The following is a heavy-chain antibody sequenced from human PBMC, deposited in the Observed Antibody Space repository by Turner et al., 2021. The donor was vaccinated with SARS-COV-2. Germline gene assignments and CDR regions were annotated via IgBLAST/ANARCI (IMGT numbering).Heavy chain of an antibody. V-gene: IGHV1-69*10. Sequence: QVQLVQSGAEVKKPGSSVKVSCKASGGTFSSYAISWVRQAPGQGLEGKGGIIPILGIASYAQNFQGRVTITADKSTSTAYMELSSMRSEDTAVYYCARRHSGNYDAFDIWGQGTMVTVSS. J-gene: IGHJ3*02. D-gene: IGHD1-26*01. CDR2: IIPILGIA. CDR3: ARRHSGNYDAFDI. CDR1: GGTFSSYA.